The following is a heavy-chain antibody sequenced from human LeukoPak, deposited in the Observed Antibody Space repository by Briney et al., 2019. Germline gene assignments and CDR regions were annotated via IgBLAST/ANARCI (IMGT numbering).Heavy chain of an antibody. CDR2: ISYDGSNK. CDR1: GFTFSSYA. J-gene: IGHJ3*02. D-gene: IGHD1-14*01. CDR3: AKDFTPDFDI. Sequence: QPGGSLRLSCAASGFTFSSYARHWVRQAPAKGLEWVAVISYDGSNKYYADSVKGRFTISRDNSKNTLYLQMNSLRAEDTAVYYCAKDFTPDFDIWGQGTMVTVSS. V-gene: IGHV3-30*04.